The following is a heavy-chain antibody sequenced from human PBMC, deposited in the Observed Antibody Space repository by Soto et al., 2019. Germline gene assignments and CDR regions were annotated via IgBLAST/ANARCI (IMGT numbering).Heavy chain of an antibody. V-gene: IGHV3-33*01. CDR2: IWYDGSNK. J-gene: IGHJ4*02. CDR1: GFTFSSYG. D-gene: IGHD6-6*01. Sequence: GSLRLSCAASGFTFSSYGMHWVRQAPGKGLEWVAVIWYDGSNKYYADSVKGRFTISRDNSKNTLYLQMNSLRAEDTAVYYCARGSPSIAAQEDYFDYWGQGTLVTVSS. CDR3: ARGSPSIAAQEDYFDY.